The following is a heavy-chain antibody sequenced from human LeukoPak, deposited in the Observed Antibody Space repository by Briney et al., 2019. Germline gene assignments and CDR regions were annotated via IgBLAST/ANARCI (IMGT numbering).Heavy chain of an antibody. J-gene: IGHJ4*02. Sequence: SETLSLICAVYGGSLSGYYWRWLRQPPGKGLEWFGEINHSGSTNYNPSLNSRLTISVHTSKNHFSLKLSSVTAADTALYYCARAETYISPFHYGGQGTLVPVSA. CDR1: GGSLSGYY. CDR2: INHSGST. D-gene: IGHD6-13*01. V-gene: IGHV4-34*01. CDR3: ARAETYISPFHY.